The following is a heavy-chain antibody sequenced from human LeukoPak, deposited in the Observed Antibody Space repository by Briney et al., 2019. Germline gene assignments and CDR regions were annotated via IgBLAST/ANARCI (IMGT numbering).Heavy chain of an antibody. D-gene: IGHD3-22*01. J-gene: IGHJ4*02. V-gene: IGHV3-23*01. CDR2: ISTSGESA. Sequence: GGSLRLSCPASGFTFSSYAMSWVRQAPGRGLEWVSVISTSGESAYYADSVKGRFTISRDNSKNTLYLQMNSLRAEDTAVYYCAKDRGSGYHYFDYWGQGTLVTVSS. CDR3: AKDRGSGYHYFDY. CDR1: GFTFSSYA.